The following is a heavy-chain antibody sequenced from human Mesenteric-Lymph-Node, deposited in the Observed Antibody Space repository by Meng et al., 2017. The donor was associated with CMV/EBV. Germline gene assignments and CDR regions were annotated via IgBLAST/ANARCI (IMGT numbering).Heavy chain of an antibody. CDR2: IYYSGST. D-gene: IGHD4-17*01. CDR3: ARDRATTGI. J-gene: IGHJ3*02. CDR1: GGSISSSSYY. Sequence: SETLSLTCTVSGGSISSSSYYWGWIRQPPGKGLEWIGSIYYSGSTYYNPSLKSRVTISIDTSKNQFSLKLSSVTAADTAVYYCARDRATTGIWGQGTMVTVSS. V-gene: IGHV4-39*07.